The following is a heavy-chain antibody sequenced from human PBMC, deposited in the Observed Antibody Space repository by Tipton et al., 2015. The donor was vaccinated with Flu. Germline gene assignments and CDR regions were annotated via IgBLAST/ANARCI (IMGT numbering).Heavy chain of an antibody. CDR1: GFTFSSYW. V-gene: IGHV3-74*01. J-gene: IGHJ4*02. D-gene: IGHD5-18*01. Sequence: GSLRLSCAASGFTFSSYWMHWVRQAPGKGLVWVSRINSDGSITTYADSVKGRFTISRDNAKNTLYLQMNTLRAEDTAVYYCARGVGTAMVTALSRWGQGTLVTVSS. CDR3: ARGVGTAMVTALSR. CDR2: INSDGSIT.